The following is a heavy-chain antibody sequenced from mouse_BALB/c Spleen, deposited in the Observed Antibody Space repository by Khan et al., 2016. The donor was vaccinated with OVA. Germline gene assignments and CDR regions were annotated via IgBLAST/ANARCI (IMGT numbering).Heavy chain of an antibody. V-gene: IGHV1-20*02. CDR3: TRIYRSDFDY. CDR1: GYSFTGYF. Sequence: VQLKQSGPELVKPGASVKISCKASGYSFTGYFMNWVMQSHGKSLEWIGRINPHIGETLYNQKFKDKATLTVDESSSTAHMELRSLASEDSAVYDCTRIYRSDFDYWGQGTTLTVSS. D-gene: IGHD1-1*01. CDR2: INPHIGET. J-gene: IGHJ2*01.